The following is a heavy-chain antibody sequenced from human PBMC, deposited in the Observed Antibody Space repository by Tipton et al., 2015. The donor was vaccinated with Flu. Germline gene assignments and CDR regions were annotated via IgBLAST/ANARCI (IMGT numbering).Heavy chain of an antibody. V-gene: IGHV4-39*07. CDR3: ARIAAAGY. Sequence: GLVKPSETPSLTCTVSGGSISSSSYYWGWIRQPPGKGLEWIGSIYYSGSTYYNPSLKSRVTISVDTSKNQFSLKLSSVTAADTAVYYCARIAAAGYWGQGTLVTVSS. CDR1: GGSISSSSYY. D-gene: IGHD6-13*01. CDR2: IYYSGST. J-gene: IGHJ4*02.